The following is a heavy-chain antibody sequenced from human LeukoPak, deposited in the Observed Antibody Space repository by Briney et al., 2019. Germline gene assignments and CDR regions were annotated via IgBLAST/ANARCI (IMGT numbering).Heavy chain of an antibody. Sequence: LETRSLTCTVSGGSISSYYWSWIRQPPGKGLEWIGYIYYSGSTNYNPSLKSRVTISVDTSKNQFSLKLSTVTAADTAVYYCARVSVYMGYNFDYWGQGTLVTVSA. V-gene: IGHV4-59*01. CDR1: GGSISSYY. CDR3: ARVSVYMGYNFDY. J-gene: IGHJ4*02. CDR2: IYYSGST. D-gene: IGHD5-24*01.